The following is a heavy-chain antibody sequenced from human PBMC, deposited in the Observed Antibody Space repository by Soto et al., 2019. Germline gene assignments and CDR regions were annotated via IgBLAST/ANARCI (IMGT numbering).Heavy chain of an antibody. CDR1: GLTFRSYW. J-gene: IGHJ4*02. CDR2: INTDGSVA. V-gene: IGHV3-74*03. D-gene: IGHD2-21*01. CDR3: GRDMQLWRLDS. Sequence: GGSLRLSCAASGLTFRSYWMHWVRQAPGKGLVWVSRINTDGSVAMYVDSVKGRFTISRDNAKNTLYLHMNSLRAEDAAVYDCGRDMQLWRLDSWGPGTRVTVSS.